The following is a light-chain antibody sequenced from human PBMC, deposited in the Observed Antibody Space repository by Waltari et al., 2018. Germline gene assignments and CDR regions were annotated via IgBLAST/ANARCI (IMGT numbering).Light chain of an antibody. CDR1: DIGGRT. CDR3: QVWVSRTDHYV. CDR2: GDT. Sequence: SYVLTQPPSVSVAPGKTARIACGLNDIGGRTVNWYQQKPGQAPVLVVYGDTDRPSGMPERFCGSTSGNSATLTISRVEAGDEADYYCQVWVSRTDHYVFGTGTKVTVL. J-gene: IGLJ1*01. V-gene: IGLV3-21*03.